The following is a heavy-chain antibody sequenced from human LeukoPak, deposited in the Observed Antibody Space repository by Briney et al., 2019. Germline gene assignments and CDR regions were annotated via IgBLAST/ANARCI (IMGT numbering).Heavy chain of an antibody. CDR2: IIPIFGTA. CDR1: GGTFSSYA. CDR3: ARVGVEGASCYDY. J-gene: IGHJ4*02. Sequence: GASVKVSCKASGGTFSSYAIRWVRQAPGQGLEWMGGIIPIFGTANYAQKFQGRVTITADESTSTAYMELSRLRSDDTAIYYCARVGVEGASCYDYWGQGTLVTVSS. V-gene: IGHV1-69*13. D-gene: IGHD2-2*01.